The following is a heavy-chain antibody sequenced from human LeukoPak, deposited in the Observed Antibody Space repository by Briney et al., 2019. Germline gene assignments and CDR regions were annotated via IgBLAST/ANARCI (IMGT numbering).Heavy chain of an antibody. CDR1: GFTFSTYG. Sequence: GGSLRLSCAASGFTFSTYGTHWVRQAPGKGLEWVAVISYDGSNKFYADSVKGRFTISRDNSKNTLYLQMNSLRAEDTAVYYCATGGASVFLDAFDIWGQGTMVTVSS. J-gene: IGHJ3*02. V-gene: IGHV3-30*03. D-gene: IGHD4-23*01. CDR3: ATGGASVFLDAFDI. CDR2: ISYDGSNK.